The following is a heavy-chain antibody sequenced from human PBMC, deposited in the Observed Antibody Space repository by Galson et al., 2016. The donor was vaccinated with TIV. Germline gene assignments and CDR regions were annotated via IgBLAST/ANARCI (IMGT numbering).Heavy chain of an antibody. CDR2: IYTGDST. D-gene: IGHD3-3*01. V-gene: IGHV3-66*02. Sequence: SLRLSCAASGVSVSDNYMTWVRRTPGKGLEWVSMIYTGDSTRYADSVKGRFAISRDTSKNTVYLQMTRLRAEDTAVYYCTRERRFCGNECYLYYYYGMDVWGQGTTVTVSS. CDR3: TRERRFCGNECYLYYYYGMDV. CDR1: GVSVSDNY. J-gene: IGHJ6*02.